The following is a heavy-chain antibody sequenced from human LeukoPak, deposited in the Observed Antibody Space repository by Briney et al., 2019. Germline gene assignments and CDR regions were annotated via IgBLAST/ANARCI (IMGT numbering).Heavy chain of an antibody. Sequence: AESLRLSCTASGFTFSSYGMHWVRQAPGKGLEWVAVISYDGSNKYYADSVKGRFTISRDNSKNTLYLQMNSLRAEDTAVYYCEKTVEGINMGGGALFEYCGQGTLVTVSS. CDR1: GFTFSSYG. J-gene: IGHJ4*02. CDR3: EKTVEGINMGGGALFEY. D-gene: IGHD3-10*01. CDR2: ISYDGSNK. V-gene: IGHV3-30*18.